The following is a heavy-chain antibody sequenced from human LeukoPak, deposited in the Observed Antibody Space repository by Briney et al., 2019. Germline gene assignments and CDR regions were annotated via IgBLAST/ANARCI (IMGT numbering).Heavy chain of an antibody. D-gene: IGHD6-19*01. J-gene: IGHJ4*02. Sequence: GGSLRLSCAASGFTFSSYDMNWARQAPGKGLEWVSTITNSGGSTHYGDSVKDRFTISRDNSKNTLYLQMNTLRAEDTAVYYCVKGGWFDYWGQGTLVTVSS. CDR2: ITNSGGST. V-gene: IGHV3-23*01. CDR3: VKGGWFDY. CDR1: GFTFSSYD.